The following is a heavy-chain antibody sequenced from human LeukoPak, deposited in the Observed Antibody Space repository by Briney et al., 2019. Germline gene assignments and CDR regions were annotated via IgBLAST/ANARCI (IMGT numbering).Heavy chain of an antibody. CDR2: ISACNGNT. CDR1: GYTFTSYA. D-gene: IGHD3-16*01. V-gene: IGHV1-18*01. Sequence: ASVKVSCKTSGYTFTSYAISWVRQAPGQGLEWMGWISACNGNTDYAQKFQGRVTMTTDTSTSTAYMELRSLRSDDTAVYYCARRNYDHIWGNYGSLYYFDYWGQGTLVTVSS. CDR3: ARRNYDHIWGNYGSLYYFDY. J-gene: IGHJ4*02.